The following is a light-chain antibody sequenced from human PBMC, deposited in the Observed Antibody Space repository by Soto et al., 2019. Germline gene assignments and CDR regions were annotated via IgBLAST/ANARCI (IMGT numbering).Light chain of an antibody. CDR1: SSDVGGYNS. CDR3: SPFTTSTSYV. J-gene: IGLJ1*01. V-gene: IGLV2-14*01. Sequence: QSALTQPASVSGSPGQSIAISCTGTSSDVGGYNSVSWYQQYPGKAPKLMIHDVSNRPSGVSNRFSGSKSGNTASLTISGLQAEDEADYYCSPFTTSTSYVFGSGTKLTVL. CDR2: DVS.